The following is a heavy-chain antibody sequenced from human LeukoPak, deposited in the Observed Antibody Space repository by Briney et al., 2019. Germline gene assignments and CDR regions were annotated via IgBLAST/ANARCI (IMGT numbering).Heavy chain of an antibody. D-gene: IGHD4-17*01. CDR2: ISAYNGDT. J-gene: IGHJ6*02. CDR1: GYTFTSYG. CDR3: ARDYGDYGAYYYYGMDV. Sequence: ASVKVSCKASGYTFTSYGISWVRQAPEQGLEWMGWISAYNGDTNYAQKLQGRVTITTDTSTSTAYMELRSLRSDDTAVYYCARDYGDYGAYYYYGMDVWGQGTTVAVSS. V-gene: IGHV1-18*01.